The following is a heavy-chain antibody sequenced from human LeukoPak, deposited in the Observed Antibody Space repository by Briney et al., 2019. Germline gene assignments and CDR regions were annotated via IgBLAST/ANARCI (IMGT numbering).Heavy chain of an antibody. V-gene: IGHV5-51*01. D-gene: IGHD5/OR15-5a*01. Sequence: GESLKISYKGSGYSFTSYWIGWVRQMPGKGLEWMGIIYPGDSDTRYSPSFQSQVTISADKSISTAYLQWSSLKASDTAMYYCARRASTDAFDIWGQGTMVTVSS. CDR1: GYSFTSYW. J-gene: IGHJ3*02. CDR3: ARRASTDAFDI. CDR2: IYPGDSDT.